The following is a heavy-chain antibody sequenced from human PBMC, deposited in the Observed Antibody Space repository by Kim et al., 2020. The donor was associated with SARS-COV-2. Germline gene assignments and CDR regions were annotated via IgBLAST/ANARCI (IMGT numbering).Heavy chain of an antibody. CDR3: ARPYCSSTSCYDSSGWYAYYYGMDV. Sequence: GGSLRLSCAASGFTFSSYEMNWVRQAPGKGLEWVSYISSSGSTIYYAYSVKGRFTISRDNAKNSLYLQMNSLRAEDTAVYYCARPYCSSTSCYDSSGWYAYYYGMDVWGQGTTVTVSS. CDR2: ISSSGSTI. CDR1: GFTFSSYE. D-gene: IGHD2-2*01. V-gene: IGHV3-48*03. J-gene: IGHJ6*02.